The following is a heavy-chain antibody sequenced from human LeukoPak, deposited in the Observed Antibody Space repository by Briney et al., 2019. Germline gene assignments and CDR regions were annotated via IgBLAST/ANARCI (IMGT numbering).Heavy chain of an antibody. CDR2: ISAYNGNT. J-gene: IGHJ5*02. CDR3: AREASHLWWGNWFDP. CDR1: GYTFTSYG. Sequence: ASVKVSCKASGYTFTSYGISWVRRAPGQGLEWMGWISAYNGNTKYSQKFQGRVTITRDTSASTAYMELSSLRSEDTAVYYCAREASHLWWGNWFDPWGQGTLVTVSS. V-gene: IGHV1-18*01. D-gene: IGHD2-21*01.